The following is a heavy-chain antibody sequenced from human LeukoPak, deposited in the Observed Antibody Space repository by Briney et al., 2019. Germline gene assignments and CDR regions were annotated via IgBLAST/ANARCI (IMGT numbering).Heavy chain of an antibody. CDR1: GYIFTAYH. J-gene: IGHJ5*02. CDR2: INPYSGGT. V-gene: IGHV1-2*02. D-gene: IGHD2-2*01. Sequence: GASVKVSCKASGYIFTAYHMHWVRQAPGQGLEWMGWINPYSGGTKYALKFRGRVTLTTDTSISTAYMDLSRLTSDDTAVYYCAREGCSTSNCHVIGDDKWFDPWGQGTLVTVSS. CDR3: AREGCSTSNCHVIGDDKWFDP.